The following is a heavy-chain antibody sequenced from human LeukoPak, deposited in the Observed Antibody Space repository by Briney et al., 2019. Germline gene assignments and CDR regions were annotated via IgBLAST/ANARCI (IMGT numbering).Heavy chain of an antibody. D-gene: IGHD3-22*01. Sequence: SETLSLTCAVSGYSISSGYYWGWIRQPPGKGLEWIGSIYHSGSTYYNPSLKSRITISVDTSKNQFSLKLSSVTAADTAVYYCARAVYYYDEFDYWGQGTLVTVSS. CDR3: ARAVYYYDEFDY. CDR2: IYHSGST. J-gene: IGHJ4*02. V-gene: IGHV4-38-2*01. CDR1: GYSISSGYY.